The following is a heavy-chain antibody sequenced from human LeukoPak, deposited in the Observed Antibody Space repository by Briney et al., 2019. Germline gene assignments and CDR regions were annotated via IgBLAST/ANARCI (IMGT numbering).Heavy chain of an antibody. CDR1: GGSISSYY. J-gene: IGHJ4*02. V-gene: IGHV4-59*01. CDR2: IYYSGST. D-gene: IGHD4-17*01. CDR3: ARQGTVTTEIDY. Sequence: PSETLTLTCTVSGGSISSYYWSWIRQPPGKGLEWIGYIYYSGSTNYNPSLKSRVTISVDTSKNQFSLKLSSVTAADTAVYYCARQGTVTTEIDYWGQGTLVTVSS.